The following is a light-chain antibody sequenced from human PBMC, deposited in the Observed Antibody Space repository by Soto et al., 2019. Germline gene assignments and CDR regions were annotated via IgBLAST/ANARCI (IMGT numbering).Light chain of an antibody. CDR3: QQFHNLPLT. Sequence: DIQMTQSPSSLSASVGDRVTITCQASQDISDYLNWYQQKPGKAPTLLIYDASDLETGVPSRFSGSGSATDFTFTITSLQPEDVETYYCQQFHNLPLTFGGGTRVEIK. CDR2: DAS. V-gene: IGKV1-33*01. J-gene: IGKJ4*01. CDR1: QDISDY.